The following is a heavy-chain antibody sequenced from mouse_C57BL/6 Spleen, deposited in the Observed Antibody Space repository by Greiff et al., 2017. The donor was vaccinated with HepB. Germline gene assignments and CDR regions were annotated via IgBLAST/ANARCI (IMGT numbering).Heavy chain of an antibody. CDR2: IDPETGGT. D-gene: IGHD1-1*01. CDR3: TREEIITTVVAPYYYAMDY. V-gene: IGHV1-15*01. CDR1: GYTFTDYE. J-gene: IGHJ4*01. Sequence: VKLQQSGAELVRPGASVTLSCKASGYTFTDYEMHWVKQTPVHGLEWIGAIDPETGGTAYNQKFKGKAILTADKSSSTAYMELRSLTSEDSAVYYCTREEIITTVVAPYYYAMDYWGQGTSVTVSS.